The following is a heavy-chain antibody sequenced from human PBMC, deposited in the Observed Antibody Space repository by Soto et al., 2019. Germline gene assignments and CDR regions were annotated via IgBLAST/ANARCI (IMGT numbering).Heavy chain of an antibody. CDR3: ARKWESSGYFPSAFDI. Sequence: QVQLVQSGAEVKKPGSSVKVSCKASGGTFSSYAISWVRQAPGQGLEWVGGIIPIFGTANYAQKFQGRVTITADESTSTAYMELSSLRSEDTAVYYCARKWESSGYFPSAFDIWGQGTMVTVSS. D-gene: IGHD3-22*01. CDR1: GGTFSSYA. V-gene: IGHV1-69*01. CDR2: IIPIFGTA. J-gene: IGHJ3*02.